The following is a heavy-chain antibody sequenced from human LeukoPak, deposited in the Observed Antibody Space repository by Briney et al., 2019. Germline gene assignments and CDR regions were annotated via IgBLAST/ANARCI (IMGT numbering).Heavy chain of an antibody. V-gene: IGHV4-34*01. CDR1: GGSFSGYY. D-gene: IGHD3-9*01. Sequence: SETLSLTCAVYGGSFSGYYWSWIRQPPGKGLEWIGEINRSGSTNYNPSLKSRVTISVDTSKNQFSLKLSSVTAADTAVYYCARRRFDWLLSRKNNWFDPWGQGTLVTVSS. CDR3: ARRRFDWLLSRKNNWFDP. CDR2: INRSGST. J-gene: IGHJ5*02.